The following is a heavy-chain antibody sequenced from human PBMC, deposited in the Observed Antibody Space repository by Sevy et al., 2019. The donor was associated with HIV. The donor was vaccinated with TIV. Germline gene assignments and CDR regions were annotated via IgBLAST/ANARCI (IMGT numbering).Heavy chain of an antibody. CDR1: GFTFDDYA. CDR3: AKDIGGRVVPAAFYYYYYYGMDV. V-gene: IGHV3-43D*04. Sequence: GGSLRLSCAASGFTFDDYAMHWVRQAPGKGLEWASLISWDGGSTYYADSVKGRFTISRDNSKNSLYLQMNSLRAEDTALYYCAKDIGGRVVPAAFYYYYYYGMDVWGQGTTVTVSS. CDR2: ISWDGGST. D-gene: IGHD2-2*01. J-gene: IGHJ6*02.